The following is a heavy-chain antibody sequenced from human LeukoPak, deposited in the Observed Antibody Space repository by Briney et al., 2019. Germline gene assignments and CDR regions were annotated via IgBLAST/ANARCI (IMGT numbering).Heavy chain of an antibody. CDR1: GFTFSSFW. V-gene: IGHV3-7*01. D-gene: IGHD3-3*01. Sequence: GGSLRLSCAVSGFTFSSFWMNWVRQAPGKGLEWVASIKQDGSEKYYVDSVKGRFTISRDNAKNSLYLQMNSLRAEDTAVYYCAREEDYDFWSGYSAFDIWGQGTMVTVSS. J-gene: IGHJ3*02. CDR3: AREEDYDFWSGYSAFDI. CDR2: IKQDGSEK.